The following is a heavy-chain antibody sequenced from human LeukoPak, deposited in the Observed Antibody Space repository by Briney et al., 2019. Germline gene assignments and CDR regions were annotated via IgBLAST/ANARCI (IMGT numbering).Heavy chain of an antibody. J-gene: IGHJ6*02. D-gene: IGHD4-23*01. Sequence: SETLSLTCTVSGGSISSYYWSWIRQPPGKGLEWIGYIYYSGSTNYNPSLKSRVTISVDTSKNQFSLKLSSVTAADTAVYYCARVSTDYGGNSGGSYYYYGMDVWGQGTTVTVS. CDR3: ARVSTDYGGNSGGSYYYYGMDV. V-gene: IGHV4-59*01. CDR1: GGSISSYY. CDR2: IYYSGST.